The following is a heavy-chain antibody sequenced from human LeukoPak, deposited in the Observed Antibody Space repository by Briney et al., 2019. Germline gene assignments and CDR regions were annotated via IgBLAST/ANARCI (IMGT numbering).Heavy chain of an antibody. Sequence: PPGGSLILSCAASGFTFSIYAMSWVRQAPGKGLEWVSDISGSGGATYYADSVKGRFTISRDNSKNTLFLQMNSLRAEDTAVYYCAKDAFSQDLSGDFDYWGQGTLVTVSS. CDR3: AKDAFSQDLSGDFDY. J-gene: IGHJ4*02. CDR2: ISGSGGAT. CDR1: GFTFSIYA. V-gene: IGHV3-23*01. D-gene: IGHD2/OR15-2a*01.